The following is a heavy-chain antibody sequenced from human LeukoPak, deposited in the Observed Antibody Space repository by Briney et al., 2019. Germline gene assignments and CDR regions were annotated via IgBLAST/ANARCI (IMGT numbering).Heavy chain of an antibody. CDR3: ARDQRGPIWFGELLEGGHFDY. CDR2: IYSDGSTT. Sequence: QPGGSLRLSCAASGFTFSGNWMHWVRQAPGKGLVWVSRIYSDGSTTTYADSVKGRFTISRDNAKNTLYLQINSLRAEDTAVYYCARDQRGPIWFGELLEGGHFDYWGQGTLVTVSS. D-gene: IGHD3-10*01. V-gene: IGHV3-74*01. CDR1: GFTFSGNW. J-gene: IGHJ4*02.